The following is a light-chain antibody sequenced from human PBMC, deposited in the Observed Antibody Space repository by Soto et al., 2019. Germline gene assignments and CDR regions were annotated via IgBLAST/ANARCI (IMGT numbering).Light chain of an antibody. J-gene: IGKJ4*01. Sequence: EIVVTQSPVTLSVSPGERATLSCRASQSVSSNLAWYQQKPGQAPRLLIYGASTRATGIPARFSGSGSGTEFTLTISGLQSEDFAVYYCQQYNNWHLTFGGGTKVEIK. CDR3: QQYNNWHLT. CDR1: QSVSSN. CDR2: GAS. V-gene: IGKV3-15*01.